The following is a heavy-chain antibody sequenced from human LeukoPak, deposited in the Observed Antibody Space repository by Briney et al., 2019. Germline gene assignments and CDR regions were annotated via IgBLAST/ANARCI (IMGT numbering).Heavy chain of an antibody. V-gene: IGHV1-58*02. Sequence: ASVKVSCKASGFTFTSSAMQWVRQARGQRLEWIGWIVVGSGNTNYAQKFQERITITRDMSTSTAYMELSSLRSKDTAVYYCAANTPRVVREDAFDIWGQGTMVTVSS. J-gene: IGHJ3*02. CDR3: AANTPRVVREDAFDI. CDR2: IVVGSGNT. D-gene: IGHD2-21*01. CDR1: GFTFTSSA.